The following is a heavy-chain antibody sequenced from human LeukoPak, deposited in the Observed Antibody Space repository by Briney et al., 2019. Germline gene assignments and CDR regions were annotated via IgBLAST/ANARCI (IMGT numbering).Heavy chain of an antibody. CDR1: GGSFSGYY. V-gene: IGHV4-34*01. CDR3: ARLWSSDY. D-gene: IGHD3-3*01. Sequence: SETLSLTCAVYGGSFSGYYWSWIRQPPGKGLEWIGEINHSGSTNYNPFLKSRVTISVDTSENQFSLKLSSVTAADTAVYYCARLWSSDYWGQGTLVTVSS. J-gene: IGHJ4*02. CDR2: INHSGST.